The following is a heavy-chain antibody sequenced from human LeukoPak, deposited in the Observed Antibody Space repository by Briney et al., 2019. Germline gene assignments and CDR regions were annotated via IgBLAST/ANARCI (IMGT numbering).Heavy chain of an antibody. CDR3: ENIVVVPAAIFDY. J-gene: IGHJ4*02. CDR2: ISGSGGST. V-gene: IGHV3-23*01. D-gene: IGHD2-2*02. Sequence: GGSLRLSCAASGFTFSSYAMSWVRQAPGKGLEWVSAISGSGGSTYYADSVKGRFTISRDNSKNTLYLQMNSLRAEVTAVYYYENIVVVPAAIFDYWGQGTLVTVSS. CDR1: GFTFSSYA.